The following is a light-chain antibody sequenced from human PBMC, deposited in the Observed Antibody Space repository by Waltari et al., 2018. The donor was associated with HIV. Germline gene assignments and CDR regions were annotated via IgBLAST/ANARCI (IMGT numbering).Light chain of an antibody. V-gene: IGLV7-43*01. CDR1: TGAVTNGHY. Sequence: QTVVTQEPSLTVSPGGTVTLTCASATGAVTNGHYPTWLQVRPGQKPRPLIYATVNKYAWTPARFSGSLLGDKAALTLSGALLEDEADYFCQRHFAGPSWLFGGGTRLTVL. CDR3: QRHFAGPSWL. J-gene: IGLJ3*02. CDR2: ATV.